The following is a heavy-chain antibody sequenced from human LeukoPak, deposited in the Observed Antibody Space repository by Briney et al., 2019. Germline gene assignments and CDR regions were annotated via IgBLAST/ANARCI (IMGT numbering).Heavy chain of an antibody. D-gene: IGHD3-10*01. CDR1: GGSISSYY. V-gene: IGHV4-59*01. CDR2: IYYSGST. Sequence: SETLSLTCTVSGGSISSYYWSWIRQPPGKGLEWIGYIYYSGSTSYNPSLKSRVTISVDTSKNQFSLKLSSVTAADTAVYYCARGRTTNLWFGELFRNWYFDLWGRGTLVTVSS. CDR3: ARGRTTNLWFGELFRNWYFDL. J-gene: IGHJ2*01.